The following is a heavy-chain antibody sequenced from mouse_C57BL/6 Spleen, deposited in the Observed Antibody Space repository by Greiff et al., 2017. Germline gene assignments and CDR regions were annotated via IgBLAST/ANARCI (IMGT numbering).Heavy chain of an antibody. D-gene: IGHD1-1*02. J-gene: IGHJ1*03. Sequence: QVQLQQPGAELVKPGASVKLSCKASGYTFTSYWMQWVKQRPGQGLEWIGEIDPSDSYTNYNQKFKGKATLTVDTSSSTAYMQLSSLTSEDSAVYYCAMTMPWYFDVWGTGTTVTVSS. CDR3: AMTMPWYFDV. CDR1: GYTFTSYW. V-gene: IGHV1-50*01. CDR2: IDPSDSYT.